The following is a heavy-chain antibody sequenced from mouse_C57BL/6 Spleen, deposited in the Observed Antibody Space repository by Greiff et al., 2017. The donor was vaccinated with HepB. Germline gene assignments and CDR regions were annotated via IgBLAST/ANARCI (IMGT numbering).Heavy chain of an antibody. CDR3: ARDGYFPGMDY. J-gene: IGHJ4*01. Sequence: VQLQQSGPELVKPGASVKISCKASGYTFTDYYMNWVKQSHGKSLEWIGDINPNNGGTSYNQKFKGKATLTVDKSSSTAYMELRSLTSEDSAVYYCARDGYFPGMDYWGQGTSVTVSS. D-gene: IGHD2-3*01. CDR2: INPNNGGT. CDR1: GYTFTDYY. V-gene: IGHV1-26*01.